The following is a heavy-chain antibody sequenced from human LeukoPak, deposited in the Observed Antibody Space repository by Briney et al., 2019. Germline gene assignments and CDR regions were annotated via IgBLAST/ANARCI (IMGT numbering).Heavy chain of an antibody. J-gene: IGHJ3*02. CDR3: ARSPTFWSGYPIVGAFDI. CDR2: INHSGST. CDR1: GGSFRGYY. D-gene: IGHD3-3*01. V-gene: IGHV4-34*01. Sequence: SETLSLTCAVYGGSFRGYYWSWIRQPRGKGLEWIGAINHSGSTNYNPSLKSRVTISVDTSKNQFSLKLSSVTAADTAVYYCARSPTFWSGYPIVGAFDIWGQGTMVTVSS.